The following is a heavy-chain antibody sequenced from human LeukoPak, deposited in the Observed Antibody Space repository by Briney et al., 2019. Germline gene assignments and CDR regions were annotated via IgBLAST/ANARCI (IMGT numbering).Heavy chain of an antibody. CDR3: VRQGTNSGYYLLDY. V-gene: IGHV4-34*01. CDR1: GAALSEYY. Sequence: SETLSLTCAVYGAALSEYYWSWIRQSPGKGLEWIGEVAHKGPTVYSPTLNRKYNPSFKSRVTMSVDPSKNQFSLKLTSVTVADTATYYCVRQGTNSGYYLLDYWGQGHLVIISS. D-gene: IGHD3-22*01. CDR2: VAHKGPTVYSPTLNR. J-gene: IGHJ4*02.